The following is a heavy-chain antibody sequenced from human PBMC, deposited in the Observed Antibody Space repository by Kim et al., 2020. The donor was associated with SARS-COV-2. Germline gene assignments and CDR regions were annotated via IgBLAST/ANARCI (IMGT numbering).Heavy chain of an antibody. D-gene: IGHD3-10*01. V-gene: IGHV1-46*01. CDR3: ARGIASRYSPNFDY. J-gene: IGHJ4*02. Sequence: AQKFQGRVTMTRDTSTSTVYMELSSLRSEDTAVYYCARGIASRYSPNFDYWGQGTLVTVSS.